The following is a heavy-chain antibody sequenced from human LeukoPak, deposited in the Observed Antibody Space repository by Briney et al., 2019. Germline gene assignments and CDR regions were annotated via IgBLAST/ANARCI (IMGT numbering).Heavy chain of an antibody. Sequence: PGGSLRLSCAASGFTFSSYAMSWVRQAPGKGLEWVSAISGSGGSTYYADSVKGRFTISRDNSKNTLYLQMNSLRAEDTAVYYCANSLRVIDYFDYWGQGALVTVSS. J-gene: IGHJ4*02. CDR1: GFTFSSYA. V-gene: IGHV3-23*01. CDR2: ISGSGGST. D-gene: IGHD2-21*01. CDR3: ANSLRVIDYFDY.